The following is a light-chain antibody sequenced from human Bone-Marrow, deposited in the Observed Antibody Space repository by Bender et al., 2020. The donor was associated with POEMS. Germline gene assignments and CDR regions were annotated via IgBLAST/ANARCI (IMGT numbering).Light chain of an antibody. Sequence: QSALTQPASLSGSPGQSITISCTGASSDIGSYDYISWYQYHPGKAPKLIIYDVIYRPSGVSGRFSGSRSGNTASLTISGVQAEDEADYYCCSYAGRYTVIFGAGTKLTVL. CDR3: CSYAGRYTVI. V-gene: IGLV2-14*03. CDR1: SSDIGSYDY. CDR2: DVI. J-gene: IGLJ2*01.